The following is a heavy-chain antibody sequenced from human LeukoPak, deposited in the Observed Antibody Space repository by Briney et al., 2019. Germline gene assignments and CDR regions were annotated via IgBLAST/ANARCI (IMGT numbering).Heavy chain of an antibody. CDR3: ARPYTSGWYGGFDQ. CDR1: GGSISSNNYY. CDR2: ISYTGST. Sequence: SETLSLTCTVSGGSISSNNYYWGWIRQPPGKGLEWIGSISYTGSTSYNPSLKSRVTISVDTSKSQVSLKLSSVTAADTAVYYCARPYTSGWYGGFDQWGQGTLVTVSS. V-gene: IGHV4-39*01. D-gene: IGHD6-19*01. J-gene: IGHJ4*02.